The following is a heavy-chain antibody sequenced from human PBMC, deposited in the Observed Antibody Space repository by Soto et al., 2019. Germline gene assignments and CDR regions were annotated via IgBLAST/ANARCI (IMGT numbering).Heavy chain of an antibody. CDR2: IIPIFGTA. Sequence: QVQLVQSGAEVKKPGSSVKVSCKASGGTFSSYAISWVRQAPGQGREWMGGIIPIFGTANYAQKFQGRVTITADESTSEAYMELSSLRSEDTHVYYCARDLYSSSWYGSYYYYGMDVWGPGTTVTVSS. V-gene: IGHV1-69*01. CDR3: ARDLYSSSWYGSYYYYGMDV. D-gene: IGHD6-13*01. J-gene: IGHJ6*02. CDR1: GGTFSSYA.